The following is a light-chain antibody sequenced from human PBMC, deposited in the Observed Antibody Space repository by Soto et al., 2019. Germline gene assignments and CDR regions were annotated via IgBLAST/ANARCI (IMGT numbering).Light chain of an antibody. V-gene: IGLV1-40*01. CDR3: QSYDSSLSGVV. J-gene: IGLJ2*01. CDR1: SSNIGAGYD. Sequence: QSVLTQPPSVSGAPGQRVTISCTGSSSNIGAGYDVHWYRQLPGTAPKLLIYGNSNRPSGVPDRFSGSKSGTSASLAITGLRAKDEADYYCQSYDSSLSGVVFGGGTKLTVL. CDR2: GNS.